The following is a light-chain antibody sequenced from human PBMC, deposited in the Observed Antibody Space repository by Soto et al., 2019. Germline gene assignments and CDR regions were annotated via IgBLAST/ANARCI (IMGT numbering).Light chain of an antibody. V-gene: IGLV2-8*01. CDR3: TSYAASNNHV. J-gene: IGLJ1*01. Sequence: QSALTQPPSASGSPGQSVTISCTGTSSDVGGYNYVSWYQQHPGKAPKLMIYEVSKRPSGVPDRFSGSKSGNTASLTVSGLQAEDEADYYCTSYAASNNHVFATATKGTVL. CDR1: SSDVGGYNY. CDR2: EVS.